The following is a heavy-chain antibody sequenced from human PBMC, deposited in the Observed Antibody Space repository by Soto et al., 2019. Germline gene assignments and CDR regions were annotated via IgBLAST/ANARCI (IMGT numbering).Heavy chain of an antibody. D-gene: IGHD3-9*01. Sequence: QVQLVQSGAEVKKPGSSVKVSCKASGGTFSRYTISWVRQAPGQGLEWMGRIIPILGIANYAQKFQGRVTITADKSTSTAYMELSSLRSEDTAVYYCARSGYFEWLRTTNWFDPWGQGTLVTVSS. CDR2: IIPILGIA. CDR1: GGTFSRYT. CDR3: ARSGYFEWLRTTNWFDP. V-gene: IGHV1-69*02. J-gene: IGHJ5*02.